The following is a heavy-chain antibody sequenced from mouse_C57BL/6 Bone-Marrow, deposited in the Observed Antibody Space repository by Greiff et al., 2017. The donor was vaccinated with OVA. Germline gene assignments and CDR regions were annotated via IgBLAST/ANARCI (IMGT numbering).Heavy chain of an antibody. Sequence: VHVKQSGPELVKPGASVKISCKASGYSFTGYYMNWVKQSPEKSLEWIGEINPSTGGTTYNQKFKAKATLTVDKSSSTAYMQLKSLTSEDSAVYYCARFYGSRTWYFDVWGTGTTVTVSS. CDR1: GYSFTGYY. D-gene: IGHD1-1*01. CDR3: ARFYGSRTWYFDV. CDR2: INPSTGGT. J-gene: IGHJ1*03. V-gene: IGHV1-42*01.